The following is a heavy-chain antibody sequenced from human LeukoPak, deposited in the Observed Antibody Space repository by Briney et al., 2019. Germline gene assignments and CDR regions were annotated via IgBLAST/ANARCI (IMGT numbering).Heavy chain of an antibody. J-gene: IGHJ3*02. CDR1: GGAISSIGYS. D-gene: IGHD3-10*01. CDR3: ASLYYYGSGSYAFDI. V-gene: IGHV4-30-2*01. CDR2: IYHSGST. Sequence: SETLSLTCAVSGGAISSIGYSSRWIRQPPGKGLEWIGYIYHSGSTYYNPSLKSRVTISVDRSKNQFSLKLSSVTAADTAVYYCASLYYYGSGSYAFDIWGQGTMVTVSS.